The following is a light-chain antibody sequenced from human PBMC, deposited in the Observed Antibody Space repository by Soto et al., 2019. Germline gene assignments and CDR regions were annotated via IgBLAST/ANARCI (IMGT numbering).Light chain of an antibody. J-gene: IGKJ4*02. CDR3: HQYGRPPLT. CDR2: GTS. Sequence: EIVLTQSPGTLSLSPGESATLSCRASESISSTSLAWYQQKPGQAPRLLIYGTSSRATDIPGRFTGSGSGTDVTRTSRRLEPEDVAGDYCHQYGRPPLTCGGGTKV. V-gene: IGKV3-20*01. CDR1: ESISSTS.